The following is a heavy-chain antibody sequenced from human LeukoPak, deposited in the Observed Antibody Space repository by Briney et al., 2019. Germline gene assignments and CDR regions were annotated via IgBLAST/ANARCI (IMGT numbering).Heavy chain of an antibody. CDR1: GFTFSSYV. CDR3: ARGDRSSWFNFDY. D-gene: IGHD6-13*01. CDR2: TWYDGTNK. Sequence: GGSLRLSCAASGFTFSSYVMHWVRQAPGKGLEWVAVTWYDGTNKYFADSVRGRFSISRDNSKNTLYLQMNGLRAEDTAVYYCARGDRSSWFNFDYWGQGTLVTVSS. J-gene: IGHJ4*02. V-gene: IGHV3-33*01.